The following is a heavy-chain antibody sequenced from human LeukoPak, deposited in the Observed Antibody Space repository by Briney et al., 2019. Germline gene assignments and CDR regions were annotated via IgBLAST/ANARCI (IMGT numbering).Heavy chain of an antibody. CDR2: ISYDGSNK. J-gene: IGHJ4*02. Sequence: PGGSLRLSCAASGFTFSSHAMHWVRQAPGKGLEWVAVISYDGSNKYYADSVKGRFTISRDNSKNTLYLQMNSLRAEDTAVYYCAAGELASYLDYWGQGTLVTVSS. CDR1: GFTFSSHA. CDR3: AAGELASYLDY. V-gene: IGHV3-30*04. D-gene: IGHD3-10*01.